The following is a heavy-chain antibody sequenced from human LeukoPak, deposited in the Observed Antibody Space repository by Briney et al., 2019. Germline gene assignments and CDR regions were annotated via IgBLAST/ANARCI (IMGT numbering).Heavy chain of an antibody. CDR2: ISGSGGST. V-gene: IGHV3-23*01. J-gene: IGHJ3*02. CDR1: GFTFSSYA. Sequence: GGSLRLSCAASGFTFSSYAMSWVRQAPGKGLEWVSAISGSGGSTYYADSVKGRFTISRDNSKNTLYLQMNSLRAEDTAVYYCAKDRYSSGWQKKNDAFDIWGQGTMVTVSS. D-gene: IGHD6-19*01. CDR3: AKDRYSSGWQKKNDAFDI.